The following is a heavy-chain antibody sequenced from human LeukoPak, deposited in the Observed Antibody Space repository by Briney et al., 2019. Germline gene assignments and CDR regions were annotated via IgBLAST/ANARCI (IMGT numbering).Heavy chain of an antibody. CDR3: TRGESRHYYETSGYSDY. CDR1: GYTFTGYY. D-gene: IGHD3-22*01. J-gene: IGHJ4*02. Sequence: ASVKVSCKASGYTFTGYYMHWVRQAPGQGLEWMGWINPNSGDTKYTQTFHGRVTMTSDTSITTVYMELSRLTSDDTALYYCTRGESRHYYETSGYSDYWVQGTLVTVSS. CDR2: INPNSGDT. V-gene: IGHV1-2*02.